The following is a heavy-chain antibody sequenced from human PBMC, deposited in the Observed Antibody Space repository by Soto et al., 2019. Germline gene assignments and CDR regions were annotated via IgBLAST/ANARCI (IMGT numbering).Heavy chain of an antibody. J-gene: IGHJ6*02. V-gene: IGHV1-2*04. D-gene: IGHD2-2*01. CDR1: GYTFTGYY. CDR2: INPNSGGT. Sequence: ASVKVSCKASGYTFTGYYMHWVRQAPGQGLEWMGWINPNSGGTNYAQKFQGWVTMTRDTSISTAYMELSRLRSDDTAVYYCARARYCSSTSCQGAYYYGMDVWRQGTTVTVSS. CDR3: ARARYCSSTSCQGAYYYGMDV.